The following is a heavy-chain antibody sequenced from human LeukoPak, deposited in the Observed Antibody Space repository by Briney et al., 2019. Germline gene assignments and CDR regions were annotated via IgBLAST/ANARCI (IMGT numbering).Heavy chain of an antibody. CDR1: GGTFSGYA. D-gene: IGHD3-10*01. Sequence: GASVKVSCKASGGTFSGYAISWVRQAPGQGLEWMGRIIPILGIANYAQKFQGRVTITADKSTSTAYMELSSLRSEDTAVYYCARGNTIVRRYGMDVWGQGTTVTVSS. CDR2: IIPILGIA. CDR3: ARGNTIVRRYGMDV. V-gene: IGHV1-69*04. J-gene: IGHJ6*02.